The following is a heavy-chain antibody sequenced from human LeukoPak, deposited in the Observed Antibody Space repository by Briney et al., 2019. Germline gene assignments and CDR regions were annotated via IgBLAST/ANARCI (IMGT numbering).Heavy chain of an antibody. D-gene: IGHD4-17*01. CDR1: GFTFSSYG. Sequence: GGSLRLSCAASGFTFSSYGMHWVRQAPGKGLEWVAVISYDGSNKYYADSVKGRFTISRDNSKNTLYLQMNSLRAEDTAVYYCAKVVNFDTVTTPSYGMGVWGQGTTVTVSS. V-gene: IGHV3-30*18. CDR2: ISYDGSNK. J-gene: IGHJ6*02. CDR3: AKVVNFDTVTTPSYGMGV.